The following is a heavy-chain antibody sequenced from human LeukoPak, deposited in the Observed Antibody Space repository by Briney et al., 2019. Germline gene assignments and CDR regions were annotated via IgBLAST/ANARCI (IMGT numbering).Heavy chain of an antibody. D-gene: IGHD3-10*01. CDR2: MNPNNGDT. J-gene: IGHJ5*02. CDR3: ARDRLGREGSDQNWFDP. Sequence: RASVKVSCKASGYTFTSYDINWVRQATGQGLEWMGWMNPNNGDTGYARKLQGRVTLTSDTSISTAYMELRSLRSDDTAVYYCARDRLGREGSDQNWFDPWGQGTLVTVSS. CDR1: GYTFTSYD. V-gene: IGHV1-8*01.